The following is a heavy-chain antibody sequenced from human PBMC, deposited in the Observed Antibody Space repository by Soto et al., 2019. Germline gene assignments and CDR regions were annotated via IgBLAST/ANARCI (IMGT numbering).Heavy chain of an antibody. V-gene: IGHV3-64D*06. D-gene: IGHD6-19*01. Sequence: VQLVESGGGLVQPGGSLRLSCSASGFTFSSYAMHWVRQAPGKGLEYVSAISSNGGSTYYADSVKGRFTISRDNSKNTLYLQMSSLRAEDTAVYYCVKDQVYWGWLVHAPDYWGQGTLVTVSS. CDR3: VKDQVYWGWLVHAPDY. CDR2: ISSNGGST. CDR1: GFTFSSYA. J-gene: IGHJ4*02.